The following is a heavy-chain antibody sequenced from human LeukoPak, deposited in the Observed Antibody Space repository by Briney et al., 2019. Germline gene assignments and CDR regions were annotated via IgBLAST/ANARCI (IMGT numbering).Heavy chain of an antibody. CDR2: IIPIFGIA. Sequence: ASVKVSCKASGGTFSSYAISWVRQAPGQGLEWMGRIIPIFGIANYAQKFQGRVTITADKSTSTAYMELSSLRSEDTAVYYCARDLQSLLDYWGQGTLVTVSS. D-gene: IGHD5-24*01. V-gene: IGHV1-69*04. CDR1: GGTFSSYA. CDR3: ARDLQSLLDY. J-gene: IGHJ4*02.